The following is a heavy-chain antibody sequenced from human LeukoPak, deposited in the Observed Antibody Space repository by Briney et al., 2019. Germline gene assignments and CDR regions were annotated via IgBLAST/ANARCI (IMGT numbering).Heavy chain of an antibody. D-gene: IGHD4-17*01. Sequence: PSQTLSLTCAVSGGSISSGGHSWSWIRQPPGKGLEWIGYIYHSGSTYYNPSLKSRVTISVDRSKNQFSLKLSSVTAADTAVYYCARGPDGDYNWFDPWGQGALVTVSS. CDR2: IYHSGST. V-gene: IGHV4-30-2*01. CDR1: GGSISSGGHS. CDR3: ARGPDGDYNWFDP. J-gene: IGHJ5*02.